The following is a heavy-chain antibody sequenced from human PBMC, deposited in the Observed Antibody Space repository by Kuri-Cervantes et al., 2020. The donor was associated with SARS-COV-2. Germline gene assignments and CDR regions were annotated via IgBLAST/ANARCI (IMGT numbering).Heavy chain of an antibody. Sequence: SETLSLTCTVSGGSISSYYWSWIRQPPGKGLEWVGSIYYSGSTYYNPSLKSRVTISVDTSKNQFSLKLSSVTAADTAVYYCARQMMSSITIFGVVITRNWFDPWGQGTLVTVSS. V-gene: IGHV4-59*05. CDR2: IYYSGST. D-gene: IGHD3-3*01. CDR1: GGSISSYY. J-gene: IGHJ5*02. CDR3: ARQMMSSITIFGVVITRNWFDP.